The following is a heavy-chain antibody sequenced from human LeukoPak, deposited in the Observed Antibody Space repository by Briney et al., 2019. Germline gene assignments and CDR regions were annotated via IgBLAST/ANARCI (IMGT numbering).Heavy chain of an antibody. CDR2: ISGSGGST. CDR3: ARGGSGSYSSWLDP. V-gene: IGHV3-23*01. J-gene: IGHJ5*02. Sequence: GGSLRLSCAASGFTFRSYAMSWVRQAPGKGLEWVSAISGSGGSTYYADSVKGRFTISRDNSKNTLYLQMNSLRADDTAVYYCARGGSGSYSSWLDPWGQGTLVTVSS. CDR1: GFTFRSYA. D-gene: IGHD3-10*01.